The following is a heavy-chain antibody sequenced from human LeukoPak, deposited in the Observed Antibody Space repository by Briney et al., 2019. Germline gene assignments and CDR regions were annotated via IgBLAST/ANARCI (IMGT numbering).Heavy chain of an antibody. CDR3: ARRGFWSGYDY. Sequence: SETLSLTCTVSGGSISSSSYYWGWIRQPPGKGLEWIGSIYYSGSTYYNPSLKSRVTISVDTSKNQFSLKLSSVTAADTAVYYCARRGFWSGYDYWGQGTLVAVSS. D-gene: IGHD3-3*01. J-gene: IGHJ4*02. CDR2: IYYSGST. CDR1: GGSISSSSYY. V-gene: IGHV4-39*01.